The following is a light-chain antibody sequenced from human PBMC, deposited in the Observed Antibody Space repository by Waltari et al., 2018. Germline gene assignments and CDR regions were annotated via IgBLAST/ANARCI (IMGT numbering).Light chain of an antibody. Sequence: DLQMPQSPPSLSASVGDRVTITCRASQSISSYLNWYQRKPGKAPKLMIYDASSVQRGVPARFSGSGSGTDFTLTISSLQPEDSATYFCQQSYSSPQDSFGQGTKLEI. J-gene: IGKJ2*01. CDR2: DAS. CDR1: QSISSY. V-gene: IGKV1-39*01. CDR3: QQSYSSPQDS.